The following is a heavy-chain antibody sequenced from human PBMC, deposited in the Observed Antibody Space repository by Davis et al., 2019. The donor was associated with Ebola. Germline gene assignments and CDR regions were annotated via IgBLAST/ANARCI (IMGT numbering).Heavy chain of an antibody. CDR3: ARGRVEWELLFNSYFDL. J-gene: IGHJ2*01. D-gene: IGHD1-26*01. Sequence: GESLKISCAASGFTFSSYDMHWVRQVTGKGLEWVSGIDTAGDPYYPGSVKGRFTISRENAQNSLYLQMNSLRAGDTAVYYCARGRVEWELLFNSYFDLWGRGTLVTVSS. CDR1: GFTFSSYD. CDR2: IDTAGDP. V-gene: IGHV3-13*05.